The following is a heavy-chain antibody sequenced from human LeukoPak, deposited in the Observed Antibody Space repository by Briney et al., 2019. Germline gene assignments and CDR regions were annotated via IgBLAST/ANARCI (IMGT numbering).Heavy chain of an antibody. D-gene: IGHD3-10*01. CDR2: ISFDGSSQ. Sequence: PGGSLRLSCAASGFTFSQYALHWVRQSPGKGLEWVAVISFDGSSQYYADSVEGRFTISRDNSKNTLYLQMHSLRVEDTAVHYCAKDLTSYGTGMGTDALDVWGQGTMVAVSS. CDR3: AKDLTSYGTGMGTDALDV. V-gene: IGHV3-30-3*01. CDR1: GFTFSQYA. J-gene: IGHJ3*01.